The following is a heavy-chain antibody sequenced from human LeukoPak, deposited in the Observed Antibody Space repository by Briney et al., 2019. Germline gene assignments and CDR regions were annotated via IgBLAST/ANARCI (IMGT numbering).Heavy chain of an antibody. Sequence: GGSLRLSCAASGFTFSSYAMSWVRQAPGKGLEWVSAISGSGGSTYYADSVKGRFTISRDNSKNTLYLQMNSLRAEDTAVYHCAKDDNYDIGGDYYYGMDVWGQGTTVTVSS. CDR3: AKDDNYDIGGDYYYGMDV. D-gene: IGHD3-9*01. J-gene: IGHJ6*02. CDR1: GFTFSSYA. V-gene: IGHV3-23*01. CDR2: ISGSGGST.